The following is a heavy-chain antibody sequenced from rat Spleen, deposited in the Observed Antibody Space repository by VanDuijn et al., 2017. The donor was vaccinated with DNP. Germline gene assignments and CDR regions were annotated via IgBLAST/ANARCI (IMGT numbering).Heavy chain of an antibody. Sequence: EVQLVESGGGLVQPGRSLKLSCAASGFTFSDYNMAWVRQAPKKGLEWVATISYYCGRTYFRDSVKGRFTISRDIAKASLYLQMDSLRSEDTATYYCARGYYYDGSYYSPFSYWGQGTLVTVSS. J-gene: IGHJ3*01. V-gene: IGHV5-7*01. D-gene: IGHD1-12*02. CDR1: GFTFSDYN. CDR2: ISYYCGRT. CDR3: ARGYYYDGSYYSPFSY.